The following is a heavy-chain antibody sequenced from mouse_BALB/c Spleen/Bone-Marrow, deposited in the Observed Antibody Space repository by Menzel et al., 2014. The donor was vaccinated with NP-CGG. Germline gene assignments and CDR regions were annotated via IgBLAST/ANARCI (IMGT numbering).Heavy chain of an antibody. D-gene: IGHD2-4*01. Sequence: QVQLKESGAELVKPGASVKLSCKTSGYTFTSYWIQWVKRRPGQGLGWIGGIFPGTGTTYYNEKFKDKATLTIDTSSSTAYMQLSSLTSEDSAVYFCARKRISTVIATAYYFDYWGQGSTLTVSS. V-gene: IGHV1S132*01. CDR2: IFPGTGTT. CDR3: ARKRISTVIATAYYFDY. J-gene: IGHJ2*01. CDR1: GYTFTSYW.